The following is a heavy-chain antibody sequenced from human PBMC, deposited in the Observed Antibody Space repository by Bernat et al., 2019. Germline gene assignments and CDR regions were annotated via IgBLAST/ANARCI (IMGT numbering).Heavy chain of an antibody. CDR3: ARDLSGCYFLGEQENTILYGMDV. J-gene: IGHJ6*02. Sequence: VQLVESGGGLVKPGGSLRLSCAASGFTFSSYSMNWVRQAPGKGLEWVSSISSSSSYIYYADSVKGRFTISRDNAKNSVYLQMNSLRAEDTAVYYCARDLSGCYFLGEQENTILYGMDVWGQGTTVTVSS. V-gene: IGHV3-21*01. CDR2: ISSSSSYI. CDR1: GFTFSSYS. D-gene: IGHD3-3*01.